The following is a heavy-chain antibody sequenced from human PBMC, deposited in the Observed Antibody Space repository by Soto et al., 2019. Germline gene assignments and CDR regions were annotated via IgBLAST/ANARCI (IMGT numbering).Heavy chain of an antibody. D-gene: IGHD2-21*01. J-gene: IGHJ6*03. CDR1: GYSFVTFW. CDR2: IDPADSYA. V-gene: IGHV5-10-1*01. Sequence: GESLKISCRGSGYSFVTFWITWVHQMPGKGLEWMGRIDPADSYARYSPSFEGHVTMSVDRSINTAYLQWSSLKASDSAIYYCEKHEEDFSLGVAAGGKGPAATFP. CDR3: EKHEEDFSLGVAA.